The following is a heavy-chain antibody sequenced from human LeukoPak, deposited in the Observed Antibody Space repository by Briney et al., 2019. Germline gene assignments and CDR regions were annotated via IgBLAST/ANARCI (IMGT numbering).Heavy chain of an antibody. CDR1: GFTFRSNA. D-gene: IGHD1-26*01. Sequence: PGGSLRLSCAASGFTFRSNAMSWVRQAPGKGLEWVANIKQDGSDKYYVDSVKGRFTISRDNSKNTLYLQMNSLRAEDTAVYYCARGGSYSNYWGQGTLVTVSS. J-gene: IGHJ4*02. V-gene: IGHV3-7*03. CDR3: ARGGSYSNY. CDR2: IKQDGSDK.